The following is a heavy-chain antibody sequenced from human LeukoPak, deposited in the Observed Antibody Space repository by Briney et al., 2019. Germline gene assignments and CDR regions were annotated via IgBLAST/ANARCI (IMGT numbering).Heavy chain of an antibody. CDR2: IIPIFGTA. J-gene: IGHJ6*02. CDR3: AREQGPYSSSNNYYYYGMDV. V-gene: IGHV1-69*01. Sequence: GSSVKVSCKASGCTFSSYAISWVRQAPGQGLEWMGGIIPIFGTANYAQKFQGRVTITADESTSTAYMELSSLRSEDTAVYYCAREQGPYSSSNNYYYYGMDVWGQGTTVTVSS. D-gene: IGHD6-13*01. CDR1: GCTFSSYA.